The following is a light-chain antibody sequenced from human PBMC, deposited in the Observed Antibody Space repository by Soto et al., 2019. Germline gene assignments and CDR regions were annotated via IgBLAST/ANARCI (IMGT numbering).Light chain of an antibody. J-gene: IGLJ3*02. Sequence: QSALTQPASVSGSPGQSITISCTGTSSDVGGYNFVSWFQHHPGKAPKLIIYEVSDRPSGVSYRFSGSKSGNTASLTISGLQAEDEADYYCSSYGGSNNLVFGGGTKLTVL. CDR3: SSYGGSNNLV. CDR2: EVS. CDR1: SSDVGGYNF. V-gene: IGLV2-14*01.